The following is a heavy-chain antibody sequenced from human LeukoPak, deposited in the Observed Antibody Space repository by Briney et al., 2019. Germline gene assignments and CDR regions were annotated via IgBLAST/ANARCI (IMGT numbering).Heavy chain of an antibody. CDR1: GFIFSRYW. Sequence: GGSLRLSCAASGFIFSRYWMSWVRQAPGKGLEWVANIKQDGSEKYYVGSVKGRFTISRDNAKNSMYLQMNSLRAEDTAVYYCARETMGGDIVVVPTPFDAFDLWAQGTMVTVSS. J-gene: IGHJ3*01. V-gene: IGHV3-7*01. CDR2: IKQDGSEK. CDR3: ARETMGGDIVVVPTPFDAFDL. D-gene: IGHD2-2*01.